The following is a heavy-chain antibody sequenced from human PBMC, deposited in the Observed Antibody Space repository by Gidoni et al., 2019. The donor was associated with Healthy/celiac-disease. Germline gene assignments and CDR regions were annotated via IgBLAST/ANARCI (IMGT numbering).Heavy chain of an antibody. V-gene: IGHV3-20*04. CDR3: ARDLITMVRGVIIPGGY. Sequence: EVQLVESGGGVVRPGGSLRLACAASGFTFDDYGMSWVRQAPGKGLEWVSGINWNGGSTGYADSVKGRFTISRDNAKNSLYLQMNSLRAEDTALYYCARDLITMVRGVIIPGGYWGQGTLVTVSS. CDR2: INWNGGST. CDR1: GFTFDDYG. D-gene: IGHD3-10*01. J-gene: IGHJ4*02.